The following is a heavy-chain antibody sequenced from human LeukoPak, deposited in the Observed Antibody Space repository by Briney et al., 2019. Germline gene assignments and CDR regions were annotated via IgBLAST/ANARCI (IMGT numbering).Heavy chain of an antibody. CDR2: MYYSGST. CDR3: ARPYYYDSRIDP. D-gene: IGHD3-22*01. CDR1: GGSISSGDYY. Sequence: SETLSLTCTVSGGSISSGDYYWSWIRQPPGKGLERIAYMYYSGSTYYNPSLKRRVAMSADTSKNQLSLKLSSVTAADTAVYYCARPYYYDSRIDPWGQGILVTVSS. V-gene: IGHV4-30-4*01. J-gene: IGHJ5*02.